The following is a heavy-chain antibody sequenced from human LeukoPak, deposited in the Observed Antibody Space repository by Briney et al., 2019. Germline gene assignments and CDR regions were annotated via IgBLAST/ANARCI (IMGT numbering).Heavy chain of an antibody. Sequence: PSETLSLTCAVYGGSFSGYYWSWIRQPPGKGLEWIGYIYYSVSTNYNPSLKSRVTISVDTSKNQFSLKLSSVTAADTAVYYCARGGGLEPAFDIWGQGTMVTVSS. CDR2: IYYSVST. J-gene: IGHJ3*02. CDR3: ARGGGLEPAFDI. D-gene: IGHD3-10*01. CDR1: GGSFSGYY. V-gene: IGHV4-59*01.